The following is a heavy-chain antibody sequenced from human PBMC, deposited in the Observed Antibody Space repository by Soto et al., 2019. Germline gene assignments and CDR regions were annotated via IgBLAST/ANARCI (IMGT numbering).Heavy chain of an antibody. D-gene: IGHD3-3*01. V-gene: IGHV3-7*03. Sequence: GGSLRLSCTASGFTFTKYWMNWVRQAPGKGLEWLANIKEDGSEKFYVDSVKGRFTISRDNAQNSVYLQMNSLRAEDTAVYYCARDEGGVGYYTGPYYYGMDVWGQGTTVTVSS. CDR2: IKEDGSEK. CDR1: GFTFTKYW. CDR3: ARDEGGVGYYTGPYYYGMDV. J-gene: IGHJ6*02.